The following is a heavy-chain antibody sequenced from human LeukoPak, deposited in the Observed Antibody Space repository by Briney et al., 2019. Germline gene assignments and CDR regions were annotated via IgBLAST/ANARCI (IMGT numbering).Heavy chain of an antibody. D-gene: IGHD4-17*01. J-gene: IGHJ6*02. CDR1: GFTFSNAW. Sequence: GGSLRLSCAASGFTFSNAWMSWVRQVPGKGLEWVGRIKRKTDGGTIDYGAAVKGRFTISRDDSKNTLYLQMDGLKSEDTAVYYCTTYDYGDYYFFYGMDVWGQGTTVTVSS. CDR3: TTYDYGDYYFFYGMDV. V-gene: IGHV3-15*01. CDR2: IKRKTDGGTI.